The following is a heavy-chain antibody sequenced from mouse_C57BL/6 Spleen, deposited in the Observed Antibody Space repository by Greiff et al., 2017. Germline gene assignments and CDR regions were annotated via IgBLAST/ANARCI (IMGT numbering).Heavy chain of an antibody. D-gene: IGHD1-1*01. CDR1: GFSLTSYG. CDR2: IWGVGST. CDR3: ASEDCSRFSY. J-gene: IGHJ3*01. V-gene: IGHV2-6*01. Sequence: VKLVESGPGLVAPSQSLSITCTVSGFSLTSYGVDWVRQSPGKGLEWLGVIWGVGSTNYNSALKSRLSISKDNSKSQFFLKMNSLQTDDTAMYYCASEDCSRFSYWVQGTLVTVS.